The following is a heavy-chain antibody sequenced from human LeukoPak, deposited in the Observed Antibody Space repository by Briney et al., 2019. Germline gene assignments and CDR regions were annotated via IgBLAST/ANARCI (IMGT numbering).Heavy chain of an antibody. V-gene: IGHV3-7*01. D-gene: IGHD5-12*01. CDR3: AATIVDIVATDNA. CDR1: GFTFSSYW. J-gene: IGHJ4*02. CDR2: IKQDGSEK. Sequence: PGGSLRLSCAASGFTFSSYWMSWVRQAPGKGLEWVANIKQDGSEKYYVDSVKGRFTISRDHAKNSLYLQMNSLRAEDTAVYYCAATIVDIVATDNAWGQGTLVTVSS.